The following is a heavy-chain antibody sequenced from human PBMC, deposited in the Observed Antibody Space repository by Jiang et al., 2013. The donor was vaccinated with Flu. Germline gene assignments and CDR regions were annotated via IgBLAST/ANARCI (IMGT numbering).Heavy chain of an antibody. Sequence: LLKPSETLSLTCAVYGGSFSGYYWSWIRQPPGKGLEWIGEINHSGSTNYNPSLKSRVTISVDTSKNQFSLKLSSVTAADTAVYYCATRYYGMDVWGKGTTVTVSS. CDR2: INHSGST. CDR1: GGSFSGYY. V-gene: IGHV4-34*01. J-gene: IGHJ6*04. CDR3: ATRYYGMDV.